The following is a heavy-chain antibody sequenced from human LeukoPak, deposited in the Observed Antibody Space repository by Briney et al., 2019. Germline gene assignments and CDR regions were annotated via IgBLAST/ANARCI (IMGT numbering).Heavy chain of an antibody. CDR2: ITPIFGTA. CDR3: ARNTVVVPAAICGWFDP. J-gene: IGHJ5*02. Sequence: PGGTLRLSCAASGFTFSSYGMSWVRQAPGKGLEWMGGITPIFGTANYAQKFQGRVTITADESTSTAYMELSSLRSEDTAVYYCARNTVVVPAAICGWFDPWGQGTLVTVSS. V-gene: IGHV1-69*01. CDR1: GFTFSSYG. D-gene: IGHD2-2*02.